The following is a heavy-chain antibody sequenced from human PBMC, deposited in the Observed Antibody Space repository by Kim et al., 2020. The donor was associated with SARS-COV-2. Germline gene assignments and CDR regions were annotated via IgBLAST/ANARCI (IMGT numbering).Heavy chain of an antibody. CDR2: ISQSGTVI. D-gene: IGHD4-4*01. CDR1: GFTFRDYD. Sequence: GGSLRLSCTASGFTFRDYDMTWIRQAPGKGLEWVADISQSGTVIYYADSVEGRFTVSRDNTNNTLPLEMNSLRTDDTAVYYCAKGHKVGYNNMYAPFWG. CDR3: AKGHKVGYNNMYAPF. J-gene: IGHJ6*03. V-gene: IGHV3-11*04.